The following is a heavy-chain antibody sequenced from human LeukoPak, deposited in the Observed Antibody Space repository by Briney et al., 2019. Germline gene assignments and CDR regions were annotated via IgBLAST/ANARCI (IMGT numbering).Heavy chain of an antibody. D-gene: IGHD3-16*01. Sequence: GGSLRLSCTASGFTFSNYWMHWVRQAPGKGLVWVARVTSEGSSRSYADSVKGRFTISRDNAKKTMYLQMTTVRAEDTAVYYCTREYYFGMDVWGQGTSVIVSS. V-gene: IGHV3-74*01. CDR3: TREYYFGMDV. J-gene: IGHJ6*02. CDR1: GFTFSNYW. CDR2: VTSEGSSR.